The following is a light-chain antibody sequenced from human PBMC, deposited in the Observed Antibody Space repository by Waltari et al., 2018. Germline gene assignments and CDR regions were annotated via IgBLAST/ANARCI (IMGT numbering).Light chain of an antibody. V-gene: IGLV1-47*01. CDR2: RDS. CDR1: TSNIGNNY. J-gene: IGLJ1*01. Sequence: QSVLTQSPSASGTPGQSVAISCSGATSNIGNNYVYWYQQLPGTAPKLLIYRDSQRPSGVPDRFSGSKSGTSVSLAISGLRSEDEADYYCVTWDDSLGGYYVFGTGTKVTVL. CDR3: VTWDDSLGGYYV.